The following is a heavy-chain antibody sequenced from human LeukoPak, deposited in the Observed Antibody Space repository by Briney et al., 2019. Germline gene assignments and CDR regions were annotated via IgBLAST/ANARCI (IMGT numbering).Heavy chain of an antibody. V-gene: IGHV3-53*01. J-gene: IGHJ3*02. CDR3: VRGIVGAGGVAFDI. D-gene: IGHD1-26*01. Sequence: GSLRLSCAASGFTVSSNYMSWVRQAPGKGLEWVSIIYSGGNTYYADSVKGRFTISRDNSKDTLYLQMNSLRAEDTAVYYCVRGIVGAGGVAFDIWGQGTTVTVSS. CDR2: IYSGGNT. CDR1: GFTVSSNY.